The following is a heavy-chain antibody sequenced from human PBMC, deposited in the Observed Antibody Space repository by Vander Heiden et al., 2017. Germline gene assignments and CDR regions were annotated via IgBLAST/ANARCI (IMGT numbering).Heavy chain of an antibody. CDR3: AKAAILGGYYYYGMDV. J-gene: IGHJ6*02. V-gene: IGHV3-23*01. CDR2: ISGSGDST. CDR1: GFTFSIYA. Sequence: EVQLLESGGGLVQPGGSLRLSCAASGFTFSIYAMSWVRQAPGKGLEWVSAISGSGDSTYYADSVKGRFTISRDNSKNTLYLQMNSLRAEDTAVYYCAKAAILGGYYYYGMDVWGQGTTVTVSS.